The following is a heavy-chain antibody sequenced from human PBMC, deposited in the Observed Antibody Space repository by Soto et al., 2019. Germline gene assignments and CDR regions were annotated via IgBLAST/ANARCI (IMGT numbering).Heavy chain of an antibody. CDR3: ARDLGSFGPGGGY. D-gene: IGHD5-18*01. Sequence: QVQLVESGGGVVQPGRSLRLSCAASGFTFSSYAMHWVRQAPGRGLEWVAVISYDERNKYYADSVKGRFTISKADSKSTLYLQMNSLRAEDTAMYYCARDLGSFGPGGGYWGQGTLVTVSS. CDR1: GFTFSSYA. V-gene: IGHV3-30-3*01. CDR2: ISYDERNK. J-gene: IGHJ4*02.